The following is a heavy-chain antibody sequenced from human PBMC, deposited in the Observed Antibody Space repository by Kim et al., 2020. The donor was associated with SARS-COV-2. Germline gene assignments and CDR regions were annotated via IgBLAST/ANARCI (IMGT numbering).Heavy chain of an antibody. J-gene: IGHJ6*02. CDR1: GGTFSSYA. CDR2: IIPIFGTA. CDR3: ARSNRQVVISTYYYYGMDV. D-gene: IGHD3-22*01. V-gene: IGHV1-69*13. Sequence: SVKVSCKASGGTFSSYAISWVRQAPGQGLEWMGGIIPIFGTANYAQKFQGRVTITADESTSTAYMELSSLRSEDTAVYYCARSNRQVVISTYYYYGMDVWGQGTTVTVSS.